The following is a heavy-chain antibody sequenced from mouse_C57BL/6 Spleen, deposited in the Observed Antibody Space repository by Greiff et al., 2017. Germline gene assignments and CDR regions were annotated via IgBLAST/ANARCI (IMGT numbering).Heavy chain of an antibody. Sequence: EVQLQQSGPELVKPGASVKISCKASGYSFTGYYMNWVKQSPEKSLEWIGEINPSTGGTTYNQKFKAKATLTVDKSSSTAYMQLKSLTSEDSAVYYCARGGTTVVAYYFDYWGQGTTLTVSS. V-gene: IGHV1-42*01. CDR1: GYSFTGYY. J-gene: IGHJ2*01. CDR3: ARGGTTVVAYYFDY. D-gene: IGHD1-1*01. CDR2: INPSTGGT.